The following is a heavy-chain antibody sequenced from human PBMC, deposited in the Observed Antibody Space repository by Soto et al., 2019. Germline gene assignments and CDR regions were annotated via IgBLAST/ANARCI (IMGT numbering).Heavy chain of an antibody. J-gene: IGHJ4*02. Sequence: GGSLRLSCAASGFTFSSYWMSWVRQAPGKGLEWVANIKQDGSEKYYVDSVKGRFTISRDNAKNSLYLQMNSLRAEDTAVYYCARGYYDILTGYYRSPFWGQGTLVTVSS. D-gene: IGHD3-9*01. CDR2: IKQDGSEK. CDR1: GFTFSSYW. CDR3: ARGYYDILTGYYRSPF. V-gene: IGHV3-7*04.